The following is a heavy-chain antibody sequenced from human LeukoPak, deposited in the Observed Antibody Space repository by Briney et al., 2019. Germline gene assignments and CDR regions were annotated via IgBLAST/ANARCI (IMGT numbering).Heavy chain of an antibody. V-gene: IGHV1-18*04. J-gene: IGHJ6*03. D-gene: IGHD1-26*01. CDR1: GYTFTGYY. CDR2: ISAYNGNT. CDR3: ASSNGPVGATDQDFYYYYYMDV. Sequence: ASVKVSCKASGYTFTGYYMHWVRQAPGQGLEWMGWISAYNGNTNYAQKLQGRVTMTTDTSTSTAYMEPRSLRSEDTAVYYCASSNGPVGATDQDFYYYYYMDVWGKGTTVTVSS.